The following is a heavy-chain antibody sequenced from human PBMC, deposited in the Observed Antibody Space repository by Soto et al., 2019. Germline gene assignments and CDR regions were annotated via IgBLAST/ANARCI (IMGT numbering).Heavy chain of an antibody. CDR1: GDSISSRNW. CDR2: THHSGST. D-gene: IGHD2-8*01. Sequence: QEQLQESGPGLVKPSETLSLTCAVSGDSISSRNWWSWVRQTPGKGLEYIEETHHSGSTNYYPSLKSRVTMSVAKSKNQFSLNLNSVTAADTAIYYCARRKLEMMYVGWFDPWGQGTLVTVSS. CDR3: ARRKLEMMYVGWFDP. V-gene: IGHV4-4*02. J-gene: IGHJ5*02.